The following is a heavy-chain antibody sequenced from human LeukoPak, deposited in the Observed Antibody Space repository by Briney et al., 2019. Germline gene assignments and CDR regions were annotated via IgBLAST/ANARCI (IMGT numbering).Heavy chain of an antibody. J-gene: IGHJ6*02. CDR3: ARGGYSGSSPNVFADGMDG. D-gene: IGHD6-6*01. CDR2: IDTAGDT. Sequence: GGSLRLSCAASGLTFSVYDMHWVRKVTGRGLEWVATIDTAGDTFYSESVKGRFTFSRDNGKNSLFLQMNNLRVGDTAIYYCARGGYSGSSPNVFADGMDGWGPGTTVTVSS. V-gene: IGHV3-13*01. CDR1: GLTFSVYD.